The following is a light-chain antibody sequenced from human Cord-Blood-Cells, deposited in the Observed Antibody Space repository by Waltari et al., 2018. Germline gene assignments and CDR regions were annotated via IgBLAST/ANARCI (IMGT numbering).Light chain of an antibody. J-gene: IGLJ2*01. CDR3: SSYAGSNNFVV. V-gene: IGLV2-8*01. CDR2: EVS. CDR1: SSDVGGYNY. Sequence: QSALTQPPSASGSPGQSVTISCTGTSSDVGGYNYVPWYQQHPGKAPKLMIYEVSKRPSVVPDLFAGSKSGNTAALTVSGLQAEDEADYYCSSYAGSNNFVVFGGGTKLTVL.